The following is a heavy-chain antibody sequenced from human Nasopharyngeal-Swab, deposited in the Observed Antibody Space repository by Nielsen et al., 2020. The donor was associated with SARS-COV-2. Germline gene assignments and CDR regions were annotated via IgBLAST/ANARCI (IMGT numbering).Heavy chain of an antibody. CDR2: IRQDGGEK. CDR1: GFRFSGYW. J-gene: IGHJ3*01. CDR3: AREGVGGFDV. D-gene: IGHD2-15*01. Sequence: GESLKTSCAASGFRFSGYWLSWVRQAPGKGLEWVANIRQDGGEKSYGDSVKGRFTISRDNAKNSVSLQMNSLRAEDTAVYYCAREGVGGFDVWGQGTMVTVSS. V-gene: IGHV3-7*04.